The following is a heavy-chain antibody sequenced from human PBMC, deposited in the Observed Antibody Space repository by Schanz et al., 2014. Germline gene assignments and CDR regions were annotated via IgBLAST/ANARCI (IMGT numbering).Heavy chain of an antibody. J-gene: IGHJ4*02. CDR2: INRSSGTT. CDR3: ARGGFFDSTSFDC. V-gene: IGHV1-46*03. Sequence: QVQLVQSGAEAKKPGVSVKASCKASGYTFTTYYIHWVRQAPGQGLEWMGKINRSSGTTRIAQNCQGRLTVTRYTSTSTVNMELRSLRSEDAAVYYCARGGFFDSTSFDCWGQGTLVTVSS. CDR1: GYTFTTYY. D-gene: IGHD2-2*01.